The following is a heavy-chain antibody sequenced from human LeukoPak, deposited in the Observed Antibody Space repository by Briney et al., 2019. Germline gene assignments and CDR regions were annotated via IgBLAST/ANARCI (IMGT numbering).Heavy chain of an antibody. CDR1: EFTYG. Sequence: GGSLRLSCAASEFTYGMNWVRQAPGKGLVWVSRISPTGSTTSYADSVKGRFTVSRDNAKNTLYLQVNNLRAEDTAVYYCARGPNSNWSGLDFWGQGTLLTVSS. CDR3: ARGPNSNWSGLDF. V-gene: IGHV3-74*01. CDR2: ISPTGSTT. J-gene: IGHJ4*02. D-gene: IGHD6-6*01.